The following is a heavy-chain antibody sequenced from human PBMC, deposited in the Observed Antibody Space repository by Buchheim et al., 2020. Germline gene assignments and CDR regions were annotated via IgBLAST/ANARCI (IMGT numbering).Heavy chain of an antibody. Sequence: VQLVESGGGVVQPGRSLRLSCAASGFTFSSYGMHWVRQAPGKGLEWVSYISARDNTIHYADSVKGRFTISRDNAKNSLYLQMNSLRVEDTAVYYCARDSVLRYFDWLLPYYGMDVWGQGTT. CDR1: GFTFSSYG. CDR2: ISARDNTI. J-gene: IGHJ6*02. D-gene: IGHD3-9*01. V-gene: IGHV3-48*04. CDR3: ARDSVLRYFDWLLPYYGMDV.